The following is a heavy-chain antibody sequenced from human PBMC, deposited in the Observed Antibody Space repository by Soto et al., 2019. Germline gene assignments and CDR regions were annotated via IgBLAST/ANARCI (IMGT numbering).Heavy chain of an antibody. CDR2: INHSGST. J-gene: IGHJ5*02. D-gene: IGHD2-2*01. CDR3: ARKLLGYCSSTSCFSWFDP. V-gene: IGHV4-34*01. CDR1: GGSFSGYY. Sequence: SETLSLTCAVYGGSFSGYYWSWIRQPPGKGLEWIGEINHSGSTNYNPSLKSRVTISVDTSKNQFSLKLSSVTAADTAVYYCARKLLGYCSSTSCFSWFDPWGQGTLVTVSS.